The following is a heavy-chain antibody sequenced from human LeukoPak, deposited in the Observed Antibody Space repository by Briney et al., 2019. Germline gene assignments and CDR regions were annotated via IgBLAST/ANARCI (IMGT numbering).Heavy chain of an antibody. Sequence: GASVKVSCKASRGTFSSYAISWVRQAPGQGLEWMGGIIPIFGTANYAQKFQGRVTITADESTSTAYMELSSLRSEDTAVYYCARDYRDYYDSSGYGLNYYYYGMDVWGQGTTVTVSS. CDR3: ARDYRDYYDSSGYGLNYYYYGMDV. D-gene: IGHD3-22*01. J-gene: IGHJ6*02. CDR1: RGTFSSYA. V-gene: IGHV1-69*13. CDR2: IIPIFGTA.